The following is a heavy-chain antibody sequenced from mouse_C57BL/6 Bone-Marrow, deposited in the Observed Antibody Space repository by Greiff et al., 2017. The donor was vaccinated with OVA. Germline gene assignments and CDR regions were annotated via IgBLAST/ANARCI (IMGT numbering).Heavy chain of an antibody. J-gene: IGHJ2*01. CDR2: ITPSSGYT. CDR3: ASRDVRSFYYFDY. D-gene: IGHD3-3*01. V-gene: IGHV1-7*01. CDR1: GYTFTSSW. Sequence: VQLQQSGAEQAKPGASVKLSCKASGYTFTSSWMHWVKQRPGQGLALIGYITPSSGYTKYNQKFQDKATLTADQSSSTAYMQLSSLTYEDSAVYYWASRDVRSFYYFDYWGQGTTLTVSS.